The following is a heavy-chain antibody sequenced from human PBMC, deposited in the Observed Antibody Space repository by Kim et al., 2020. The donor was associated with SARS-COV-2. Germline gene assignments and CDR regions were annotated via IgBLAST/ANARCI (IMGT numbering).Heavy chain of an antibody. Sequence: GGSLRLSCAASGFTFSSYGMHWVRQAPGKGLEWVAVIWYDGSNKYYADSVKGRFTISRDNSKNTLYLQMNSLRAEDTAVYYCAKDSPAWIQLWSSGGGWFDPWGQGTLVTVSS. D-gene: IGHD5-18*01. CDR3: AKDSPAWIQLWSSGGGWFDP. CDR1: GFTFSSYG. V-gene: IGHV3-33*06. CDR2: IWYDGSNK. J-gene: IGHJ5*02.